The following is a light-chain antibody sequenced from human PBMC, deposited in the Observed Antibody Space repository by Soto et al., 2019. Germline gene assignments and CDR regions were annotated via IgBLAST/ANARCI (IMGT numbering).Light chain of an antibody. CDR2: EAA. J-gene: IGLJ2*01. CDR1: SNDIGANNY. CDR3: TSYPSHTTLV. V-gene: IGLV2-14*01. Sequence: QSALTQPASVSGSPGQSITISCTGTSNDIGANNYVSWYQHHPGKAPKILIYEAANRPSGVSHRFSGSKSGNTASLTISGLQAEDEADYFCTSYPSHTTLVFGGGTKLTVL.